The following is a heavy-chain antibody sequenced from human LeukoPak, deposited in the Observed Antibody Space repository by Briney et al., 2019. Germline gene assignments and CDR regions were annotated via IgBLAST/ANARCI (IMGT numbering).Heavy chain of an antibody. CDR2: LHYSGDS. Sequence: SETLSLTCTVSGGSINNSFYFWGWIRQPPGKGLEWIGSLHYSGDSYYNPSLKTRVTISGDTSKNQFSLRLNSVTAADTAVYFCARRSVAGSWFDPWGQGILVTVSS. CDR3: ARRSVAGSWFDP. V-gene: IGHV4-39*01. D-gene: IGHD6-19*01. CDR1: GGSINNSFYF. J-gene: IGHJ5*02.